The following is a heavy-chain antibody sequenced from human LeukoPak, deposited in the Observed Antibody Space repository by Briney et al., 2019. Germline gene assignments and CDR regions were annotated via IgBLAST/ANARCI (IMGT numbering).Heavy chain of an antibody. CDR2: IKSKTDGGTT. CDR3: TTVPPLYSSSWYGRYYYYGMGV. CDR1: GFTFSNAW. Sequence: GGSLRLSCAASGFTFSNAWMSWVRQAPGKGLEWVGRIKSKTDGGTTDYAAPVKGRFTISRDDSKNTLYLQMNSLKTEDTAVYYCTTVPPLYSSSWYGRYYYYGMGVWGKGTTVTVSS. D-gene: IGHD6-13*01. J-gene: IGHJ6*04. V-gene: IGHV3-15*01.